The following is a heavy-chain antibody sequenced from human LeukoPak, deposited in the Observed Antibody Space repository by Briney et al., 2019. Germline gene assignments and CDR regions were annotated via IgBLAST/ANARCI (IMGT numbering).Heavy chain of an antibody. CDR1: GFTFINAW. V-gene: IGHV3-15*01. D-gene: IGHD3-10*01. Sequence: GGSLRLSCAASGFTFINAWMAWVRQAPGKGLEWVGRIKAKAHGGTIEYAAPVKGRFTISRDDSKNTAYLQMDSLKTEDTAVYYCTGNYYGSGSYADFDYWGQGTLVTVSS. J-gene: IGHJ4*02. CDR2: IKAKAHGGTI. CDR3: TGNYYGSGSYADFDY.